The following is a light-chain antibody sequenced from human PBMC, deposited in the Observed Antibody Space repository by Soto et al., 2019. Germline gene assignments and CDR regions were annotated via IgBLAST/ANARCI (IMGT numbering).Light chain of an antibody. CDR3: QQSSSIPIA. CDR2: GAS. J-gene: IGKJ5*01. CDR1: QTVRNNY. Sequence: EFVLTQSPGTLSLSPGERATLSCRASQTVRNNYLAWYQQKPGQAPRLLIYGASTRATGIPARFSGSGSGTDFTLTISSLQPEDFATYYCQQSSSIPIAFGQGTRLEIK. V-gene: IGKV3-20*01.